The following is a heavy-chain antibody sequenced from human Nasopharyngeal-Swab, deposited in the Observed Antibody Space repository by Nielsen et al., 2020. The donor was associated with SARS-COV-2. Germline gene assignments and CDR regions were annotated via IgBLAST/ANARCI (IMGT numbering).Heavy chain of an antibody. CDR2: TNPNSGNT. V-gene: IGHV1-8*01. CDR3: ARGPGYDG. D-gene: IGHD3-3*01. Sequence: WVRQAPGQGLERMGWTNPNSGNTGYAQKFQGRVTMTRNTSISTAYMELSSLRSEDTAVYYCARGPGYDGWGQGTLVTVSS. J-gene: IGHJ4*02.